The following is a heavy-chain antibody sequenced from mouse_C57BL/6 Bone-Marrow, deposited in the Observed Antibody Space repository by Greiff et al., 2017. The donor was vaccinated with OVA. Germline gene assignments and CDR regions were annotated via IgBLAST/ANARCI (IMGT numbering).Heavy chain of an antibody. Sequence: QVQLQQPGAELVMPGASVKLSCKASGYTFTSYWMHWVKQRPGQGLEWIGEIDPSDSYTNYNQKFKGKSTLTVDKSSSTAYMQLSSLTSEDSAVDYCAREDLFDWYFDVWGTGTTVTVSS. V-gene: IGHV1-69*01. J-gene: IGHJ1*03. CDR2: IDPSDSYT. CDR1: GYTFTSYW. CDR3: AREDLFDWYFDV.